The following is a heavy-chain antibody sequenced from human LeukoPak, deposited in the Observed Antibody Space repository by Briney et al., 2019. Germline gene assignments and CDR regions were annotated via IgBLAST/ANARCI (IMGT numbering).Heavy chain of an antibody. CDR3: ATHSENSGYDHFDY. V-gene: IGHV4-39*01. CDR1: GGSISCSNYY. CDR2: INYGGTT. J-gene: IGHJ4*02. D-gene: IGHD5-12*01. Sequence: SETLSLTCTVSGGSISCSNYYWSWMRQPPGKELEWIASINYGGTTYDNPSLKSRVTISVDTSKYQFSLKLSSVTAADTAVFYCATHSENSGYDHFDYWGQGTLVIVSS.